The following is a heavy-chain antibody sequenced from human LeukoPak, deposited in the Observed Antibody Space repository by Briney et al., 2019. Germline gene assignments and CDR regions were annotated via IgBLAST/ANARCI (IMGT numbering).Heavy chain of an antibody. V-gene: IGHV3-53*01. Sequence: GGSLRLSRIASGFTVSSNYMTWVRQAPGKGLQWVSIIYNGGHTYYADSVKGRFTISRDNSKNTVYLQMHSLRAEDTAVYFCARARSLSGRPPNRFDYWGQGTLVTVPS. CDR1: GFTVSSNY. CDR3: ARARSLSGRPPNRFDY. J-gene: IGHJ4*02. CDR2: IYNGGHT.